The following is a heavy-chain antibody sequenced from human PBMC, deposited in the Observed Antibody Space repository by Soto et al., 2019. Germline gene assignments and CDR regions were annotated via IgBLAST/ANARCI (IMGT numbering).Heavy chain of an antibody. CDR2: ISSSGGST. V-gene: IGHV3-23*01. J-gene: IGHJ4*02. CDR1: GFTFSSYA. Sequence: GGSLRLSCAASGFTFSSYAMSWVRQAPGKGLEWVSTISSSGGSTYSADSVKGRFTISRDNSKSTLHLQMNSLRAEDTAVYYCAKRETGTARYFDYWGQGTLVTVSS. CDR3: AKRETGTARYFDY. D-gene: IGHD1-7*01.